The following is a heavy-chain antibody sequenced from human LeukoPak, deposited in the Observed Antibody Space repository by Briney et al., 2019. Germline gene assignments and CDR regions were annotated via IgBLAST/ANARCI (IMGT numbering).Heavy chain of an antibody. J-gene: IGHJ4*02. CDR2: ISAYNGYT. V-gene: IGHV1-18*01. CDR3: ARVGGNYEGLIDY. CDR1: GYTFTNFP. Sequence: ASVKVSCKASGYTFTNFPIGWVRDAPGQGLEWMGWISAYNGYTKYAPSLQGRVTMTTDTSTSTAYMQLRSLRSDDTAMYYCARVGGNYEGLIDYWGQGTLVTVSS. D-gene: IGHD1-26*01.